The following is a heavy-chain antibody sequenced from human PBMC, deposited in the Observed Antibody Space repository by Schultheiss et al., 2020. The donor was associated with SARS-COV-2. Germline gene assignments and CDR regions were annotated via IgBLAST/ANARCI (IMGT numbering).Heavy chain of an antibody. CDR1: GGTFSSYA. V-gene: IGHV1-2*04. Sequence: ASVKVSCKASGGTFSSYAISWVRQAPGQGLEWMGWINPNSGDTNYAQKFQGWVTMTRDTSISTAYMELSRLRSDDTAVYYCARGSHRREPFDIWGQGTMVTVSS. D-gene: IGHD1-26*01. CDR3: ARGSHRREPFDI. CDR2: INPNSGDT. J-gene: IGHJ3*02.